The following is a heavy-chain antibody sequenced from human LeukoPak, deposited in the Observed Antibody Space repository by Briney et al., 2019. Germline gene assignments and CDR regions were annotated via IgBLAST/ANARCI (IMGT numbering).Heavy chain of an antibody. CDR1: GYTFTSYY. D-gene: IGHD6-19*01. Sequence: AASVKVSCKASGYTFTSYYMHWVRQAPGQGLEWMGIINPSGGSTSYAQKFQGRVTMTRDMSTSTVYMALSSLRSEDTAVYYYARSERGWYFDYWGQGTLVTVSS. V-gene: IGHV1-46*01. CDR2: INPSGGST. J-gene: IGHJ4*02. CDR3: ARSERGWYFDY.